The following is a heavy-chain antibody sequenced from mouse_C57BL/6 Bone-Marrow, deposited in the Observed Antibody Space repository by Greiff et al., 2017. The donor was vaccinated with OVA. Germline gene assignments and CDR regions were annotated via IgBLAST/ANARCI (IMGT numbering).Heavy chain of an antibody. V-gene: IGHV1-52*01. CDR2: IDPSDSET. CDR1: GYTFTSYW. Sequence: VQLQQSGAELVRPGSSVKLSCKASGYTFTSYWMHWVKQRPIQGLEWIGNIDPSDSETHYNQKFKDKATLTVDKSSSTAYMQLSSLTSEDSAVYYCARRDYGSLTFDYWGQGTTLTVSS. D-gene: IGHD1-1*01. J-gene: IGHJ2*01. CDR3: ARRDYGSLTFDY.